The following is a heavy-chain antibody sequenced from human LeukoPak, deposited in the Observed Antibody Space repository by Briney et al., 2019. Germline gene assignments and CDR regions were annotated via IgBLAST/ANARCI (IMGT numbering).Heavy chain of an antibody. J-gene: IGHJ4*02. CDR1: GDSVSSNSAA. D-gene: IGHD2/OR15-2a*01. V-gene: IGHV6-1*01. CDR3: VRDLSWRFDY. Sequence: SQTLSLTCATSGDSVSSNSAAWNWIRQSPSRGLEWLGRTYYRSKWRNDYAVSVKSRITISPDTSKNQFSLQLNSVTPEDTSVYYCVRDLSWRFDYWGQGTLVTVSS. CDR2: TYYRSKWRN.